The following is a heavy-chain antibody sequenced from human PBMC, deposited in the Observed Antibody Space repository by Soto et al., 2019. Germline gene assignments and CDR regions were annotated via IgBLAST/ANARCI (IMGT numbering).Heavy chain of an antibody. CDR3: EKVPNTFTISQVGDY. CDR1: GFTFSSYA. V-gene: IGHV3-23*01. J-gene: IGHJ4*02. D-gene: IGHD3-10*01. Sequence: PGGSLRLSCAASGFTFSSYAMSWVRQAPGKGLEWVSAISGSGGSTYYADSVKGRFTISRDNSKNTLYLQMNSLRAEDTAVYYCEKVPNTFTISQVGDYWGQGTLVTVYS. CDR2: ISGSGGST.